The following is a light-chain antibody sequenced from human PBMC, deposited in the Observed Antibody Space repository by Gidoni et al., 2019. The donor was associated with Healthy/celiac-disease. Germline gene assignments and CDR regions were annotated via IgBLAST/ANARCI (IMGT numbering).Light chain of an antibody. V-gene: IGKV3-20*01. CDR3: QQYGSSPPYT. CDR2: GSS. Sequence: IVLTQSPGTLSLSPGERATLSCRASQSVSSSYLAWYQQKPGQAPRLLSYGSSSRATGITDRFSGSGPGTDFTLTISRLEPEDFAVYYCQQYGSSPPYTFGQGTQLEIK. CDR1: QSVSSSY. J-gene: IGKJ2*01.